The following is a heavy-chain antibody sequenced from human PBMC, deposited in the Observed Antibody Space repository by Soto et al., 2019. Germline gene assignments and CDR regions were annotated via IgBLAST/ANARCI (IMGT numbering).Heavy chain of an antibody. Sequence: SETQSLTWTVSGGSISSGGYYWSWIRQHPGKGLEWIGYIYYSGSTYYNPSLKSRVTISVDTSKNQFSPKLSSVTAADTAVYYCARDRITMVRGDGSYFDYWGQGTLVTVSS. J-gene: IGHJ4*02. CDR3: ARDRITMVRGDGSYFDY. V-gene: IGHV4-31*02. CDR2: IYYSGST. CDR1: GGSISSGGYY. D-gene: IGHD3-10*01.